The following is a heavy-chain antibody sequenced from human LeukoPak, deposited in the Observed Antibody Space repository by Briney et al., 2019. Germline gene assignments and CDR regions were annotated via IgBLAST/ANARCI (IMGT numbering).Heavy chain of an antibody. CDR2: VNTDGRST. CDR1: GFTFSSYW. V-gene: IGHV3-74*01. Sequence: PGGSLSLSCAASGFTFSSYWMHWVRQAPGKGLVWVSRVNTDGRSTSYADSVKGRFTISSDNAKNTLYLQMNSLRAEDTAVYYCAKPYGSGYSNFDSWGQGALVTVSS. CDR3: AKPYGSGYSNFDS. J-gene: IGHJ4*02. D-gene: IGHD6-19*01.